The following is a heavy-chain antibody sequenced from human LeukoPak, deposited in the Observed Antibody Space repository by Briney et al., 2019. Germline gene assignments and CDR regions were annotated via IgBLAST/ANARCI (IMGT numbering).Heavy chain of an antibody. V-gene: IGHV3-30-3*02. CDR2: ISYDGSNK. CDR3: AKQPY. CDR1: GFTFSSYA. J-gene: IGHJ4*02. Sequence: GGSLRLSCAASGFTFSSYAMHWVRQAPGKGLEWVAVISYDGSNKYYADSVKGRFTISRDNSKNTLYLQMNSLRAEDTAVYYCAKQPYWGQGTLVTVSS.